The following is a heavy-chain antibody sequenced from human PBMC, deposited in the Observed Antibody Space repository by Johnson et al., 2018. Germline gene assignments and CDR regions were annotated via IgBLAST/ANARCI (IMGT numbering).Heavy chain of an antibody. D-gene: IGHD2-21*02. J-gene: IGHJ6*03. CDR1: GFTFSTYS. Sequence: VQLVQSGGGVVQPGRSLILSCVPSGFTFSTYSMTWVRQAPGKGLEWVSYISGDTTTIFYADSGKGRFTVSRENGKKSLYLQMNSLRVEDTSVYYCAREGVATNGVYMDVWGKGTTVTVSS. CDR3: AREGVATNGVYMDV. V-gene: IGHV3-48*01. CDR2: ISGDTTTI.